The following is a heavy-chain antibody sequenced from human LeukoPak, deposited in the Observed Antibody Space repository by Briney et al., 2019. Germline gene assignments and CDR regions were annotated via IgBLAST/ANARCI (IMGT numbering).Heavy chain of an antibody. J-gene: IGHJ5*02. D-gene: IGHD1-26*01. CDR2: ISAYNDST. V-gene: IGHV1-18*01. CDR3: ARDRSGSYYDWFDP. Sequence: ASVKVSCKASGYTFTSFGIIWVRQAPGQGLEWMGWISAYNDSTNYAQNLQGRVTMTTDTSTSTAYMELRSLRSDDTAVYYCARDRSGSYYDWFDPWGQGTLVTVSS. CDR1: GYTFTSFG.